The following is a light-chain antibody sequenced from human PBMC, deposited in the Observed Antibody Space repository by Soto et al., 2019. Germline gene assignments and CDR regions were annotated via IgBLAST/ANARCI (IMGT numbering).Light chain of an antibody. CDR1: TSDVGGYNH. J-gene: IGLJ3*02. Sequence: QSALTQPASVSGSPGQSITISCTGTTSDVGGYNHVSWYQQHPGKAPKLMIYEVSNRPSGVSNRFSGSKSGNTASLTISGLQAEDEADYYCSSYTSSNPWVFGVGTKLTVL. CDR3: SSYTSSNPWV. CDR2: EVS. V-gene: IGLV2-14*01.